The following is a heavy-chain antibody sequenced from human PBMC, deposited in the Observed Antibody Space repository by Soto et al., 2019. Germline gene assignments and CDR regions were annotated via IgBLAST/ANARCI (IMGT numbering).Heavy chain of an antibody. J-gene: IGHJ5*02. D-gene: IGHD3-22*01. CDR3: AKPISGYYAPSDP. Sequence: EVQLLESGGGLVQPGGSLRISCAASGFTFSSFAMSWVRQAPGKGLEWVSVISDSGGSTYYADSVRGRFTISRDNSQSTLFLHMNRLSGDDTAIYYCAKPISGYYAPSDPWGQGTQVTVSS. CDR1: GFTFSSFA. CDR2: ISDSGGST. V-gene: IGHV3-23*01.